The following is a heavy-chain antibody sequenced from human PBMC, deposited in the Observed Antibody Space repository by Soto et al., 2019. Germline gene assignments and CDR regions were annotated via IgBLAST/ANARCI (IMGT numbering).Heavy chain of an antibody. Sequence: PSETLSLTCAVYGGSFSGYYWTWIRQPPGKGLEWIGEINDSGGTDYNPSLKSRVTISLDTSKNQLSLKLSSVTAADTAVYYCARGRKWFSSSCYVDWGQGTLVTVSS. D-gene: IGHD6-13*01. CDR2: INDSGGT. CDR3: ARGRKWFSSSCYVD. V-gene: IGHV4-34*01. CDR1: GGSFSGYY. J-gene: IGHJ4*02.